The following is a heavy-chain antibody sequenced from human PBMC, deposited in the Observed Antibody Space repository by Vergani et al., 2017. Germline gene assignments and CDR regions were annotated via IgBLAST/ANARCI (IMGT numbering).Heavy chain of an antibody. J-gene: IGHJ4*02. D-gene: IGHD1-20*01. V-gene: IGHV1-2*02. Sequence: QVQLVQSGAEVKKPGASVKVSCKASGYTFTGYYMHWVRQAPGQGLEWMGWINPNSGGTNYVQKFQGRVTMTRDTFITTAYMELSRLKSDDTAVYYCATCNWNDVADHWGQGTLVTVSS. CDR3: ATCNWNDVADH. CDR1: GYTFTGYY. CDR2: INPNSGGT.